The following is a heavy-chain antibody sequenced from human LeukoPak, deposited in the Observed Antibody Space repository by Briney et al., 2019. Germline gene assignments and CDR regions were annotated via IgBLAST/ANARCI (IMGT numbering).Heavy chain of an antibody. J-gene: IGHJ4*02. V-gene: IGHV3-48*01. Sequence: PGGSLRLSCAASGFTFSSYSMNWVRQAPGKGLEWVSYISSSSSTIYYADSVKGRFTISRDNAKNSLYLQMSSLRAEDTAVYYCAKDSAKKYDDYWGQGTLVTVSS. CDR3: AKDSAKKYDDY. CDR2: ISSSSSTI. CDR1: GFTFSSYS. D-gene: IGHD2/OR15-2a*01.